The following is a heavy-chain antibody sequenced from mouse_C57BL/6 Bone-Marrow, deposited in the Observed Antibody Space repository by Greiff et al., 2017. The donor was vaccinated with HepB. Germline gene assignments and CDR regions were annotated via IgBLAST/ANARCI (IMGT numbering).Heavy chain of an antibody. CDR2: IDPENGDT. CDR3: TTSSSGPWFAY. J-gene: IGHJ3*01. Sequence: EVQLQQSGAELVRPGASVKLSCTASGFNIKDDYMHWVKQRPEQGLEWIGWIDPENGDTEYASKFQGKATITAATSSNTAYLQLSSLTSEDTAIYYCTTSSSGPWFAYWGQGTLVTVSA. V-gene: IGHV14-4*01. D-gene: IGHD3-2*02. CDR1: GFNIKDDY.